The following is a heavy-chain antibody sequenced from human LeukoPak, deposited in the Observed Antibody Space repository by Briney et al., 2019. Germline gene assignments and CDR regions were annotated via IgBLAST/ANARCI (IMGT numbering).Heavy chain of an antibody. V-gene: IGHV1-2*02. D-gene: IGHD3-22*01. CDR1: GYTFTGYY. CDR2: INPNSGAT. J-gene: IGHJ4*02. Sequence: GASVKVSCKASGYTFTGYYMHWVRQAPGQGLEWMGWINPNSGATTSAQKIQGRVTMTRDTSISTGYMELSRLRSDDAAVYYCARDGAGGDYESSDYYAYYFDYWGQGTLVTVSS. CDR3: ARDGAGGDYESSDYYAYYFDY.